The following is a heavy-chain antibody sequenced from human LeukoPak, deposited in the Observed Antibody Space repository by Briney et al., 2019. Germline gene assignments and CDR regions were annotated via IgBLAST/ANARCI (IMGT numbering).Heavy chain of an antibody. CDR1: GFTFSSYA. Sequence: SGGSLRLSCAASGFTFSSYAMSWVRQAPGKGLEWVSAISGSGGSTYYADSVKGRFTISRDNSKNTLYLQMNSLRAEDTAVYYCAKGRELGFGSTFDYWGQGTLVTVSS. J-gene: IGHJ4*02. CDR2: ISGSGGST. V-gene: IGHV3-23*01. D-gene: IGHD3-16*01. CDR3: AKGRELGFGSTFDY.